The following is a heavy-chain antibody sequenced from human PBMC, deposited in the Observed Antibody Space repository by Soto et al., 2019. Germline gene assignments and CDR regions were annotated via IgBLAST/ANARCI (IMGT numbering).Heavy chain of an antibody. Sequence: ASVKVSCKASGYTFTSYGISWVRQAPGQGLEWMGWISAYNGNTNYAQKLQGRVTMTTDTSTSTAYMELRSLRSDDTAVYYCARYCSSTSCYARHYYYMDGWGKRTTVTVSS. J-gene: IGHJ6*03. CDR3: ARYCSSTSCYARHYYYMDG. CDR2: ISAYNGNT. CDR1: GYTFTSYG. D-gene: IGHD2-2*01. V-gene: IGHV1-18*01.